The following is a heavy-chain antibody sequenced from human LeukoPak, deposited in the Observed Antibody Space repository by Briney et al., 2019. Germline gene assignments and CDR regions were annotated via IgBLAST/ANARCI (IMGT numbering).Heavy chain of an antibody. Sequence: GGSLRLSCAVSGFTFKSTFMNWVRQAPGKGLEWVSSISSSGSYIHYADSVKGRIIVSRDNGNNTLYLDMSGLSAEDSAIYYCTRDYGARHDWGQGTLVTVSS. J-gene: IGHJ4*02. CDR1: GFTFKSTF. CDR2: ISSSGSYI. V-gene: IGHV3-21*01. CDR3: TRDYGARHD. D-gene: IGHD4-17*01.